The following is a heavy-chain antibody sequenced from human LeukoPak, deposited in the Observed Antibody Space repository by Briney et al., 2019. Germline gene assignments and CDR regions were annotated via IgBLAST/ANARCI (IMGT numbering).Heavy chain of an antibody. D-gene: IGHD3-22*01. CDR2: IDPSDSYT. CDR3: SRSPQGLILDY. J-gene: IGHJ4*02. CDR1: GYTFTTYR. Sequence: GESLKISCQGSGYTFTTYRINWVRQMSGKGLEWMGRIDPSDSYTNYSPSFQGHVTISADKSINTAYLQWTSLKASDTAMYYCSRSPQGLILDYWGQGTLVTVSS. V-gene: IGHV5-10-1*01.